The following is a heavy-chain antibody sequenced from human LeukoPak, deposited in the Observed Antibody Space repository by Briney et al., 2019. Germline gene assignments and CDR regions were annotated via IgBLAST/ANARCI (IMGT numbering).Heavy chain of an antibody. J-gene: IGHJ4*02. CDR3: ARGGYCSGSSCYLDY. CDR2: MNPNSGNT. D-gene: IGHD2-15*01. CDR1: GYTFTSYD. V-gene: IGHV1-8*01. Sequence: ASVKVSCKASGYTFTSYDINWERQAAGQGLEWMGWMNPNSGNTGYAQKFQGRVTMTRNTSISTAYMELSSLRSEDTAVYYCARGGYCSGSSCYLDYWGQGTLVTVSS.